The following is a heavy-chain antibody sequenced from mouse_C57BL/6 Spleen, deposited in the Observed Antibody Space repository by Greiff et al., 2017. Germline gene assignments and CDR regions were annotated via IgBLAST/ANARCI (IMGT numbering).Heavy chain of an antibody. Sequence: QVQLKESGPGLVQPSQSLSITCTVSGFSFTSYGVHWVRQSPGKGLEWLGVIWSGGSTDYNAAFISRLSISKDNSKSQVFFKMNSLQADDTAIYYCASGDYYGTAMDYWGQGTSVTVSS. CDR2: IWSGGST. CDR3: ASGDYYGTAMDY. CDR1: GFSFTSYG. V-gene: IGHV2-2*01. D-gene: IGHD1-1*01. J-gene: IGHJ4*01.